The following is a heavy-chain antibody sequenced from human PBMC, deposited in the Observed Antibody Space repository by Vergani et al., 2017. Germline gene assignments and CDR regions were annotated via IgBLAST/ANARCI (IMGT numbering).Heavy chain of an antibody. Sequence: EVQLVESGGGLVKPGGSLRLSCAASGFTFSNAWMSWVRQAPGKGLEWVGRIKSKTDGGTTDYAAPVKGRFTISRHNSKNTLYLQMNSLRAEDTAVYYCARDRVDIVATTTYYYYYYGMDVWGQGTTVTVSS. CDR1: GFTFSNAW. CDR3: ARDRVDIVATTTYYYYYYGMDV. J-gene: IGHJ6*02. D-gene: IGHD5-12*01. V-gene: IGHV3-15*01. CDR2: IKSKTDGGTT.